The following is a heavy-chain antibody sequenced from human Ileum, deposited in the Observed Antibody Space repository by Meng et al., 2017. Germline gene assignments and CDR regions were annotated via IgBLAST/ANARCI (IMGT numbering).Heavy chain of an antibody. D-gene: IGHD5-12*01. CDR3: ARLQMGSGYDKYSDY. V-gene: IGHV5-51*01. CDR1: GYSFSSYW. Sequence: GESLKISCEGSGYSFSSYWIAWVRQMSGKGLEWMAIIYPGNSDTRYSPSFQGQVTISADKSINTAFLQWSSLKASDTAMYYCARLQMGSGYDKYSDYWGQGTLVIVSS. J-gene: IGHJ4*02. CDR2: IYPGNSDT.